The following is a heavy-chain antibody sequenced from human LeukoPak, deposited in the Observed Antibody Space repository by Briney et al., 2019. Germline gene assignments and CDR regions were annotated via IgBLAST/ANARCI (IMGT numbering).Heavy chain of an antibody. CDR3: ARDLDTAMVNDY. Sequence: ASVKVSCKASGGTFSSYAISWVRQAPGQGLEWMGRIIPILGIATYAQKFQGRVTITADKSTSTAYMELSSLRSEDTAVYYCARDLDTAMVNDYWGQGTLVTVSS. CDR2: IIPILGIA. D-gene: IGHD5-18*01. J-gene: IGHJ4*02. CDR1: GGTFSSYA. V-gene: IGHV1-69*04.